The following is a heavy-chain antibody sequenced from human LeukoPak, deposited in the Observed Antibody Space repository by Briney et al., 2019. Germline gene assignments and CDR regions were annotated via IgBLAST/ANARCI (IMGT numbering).Heavy chain of an antibody. J-gene: IGHJ4*02. Sequence: PGGTLRLSCAASGFAFSNYGMIWVRQAPGKGLEWVSGITGSGSTTYYADSVKGRFTISRDNSKNTLYLQMNSPRAEDTAAYYCAKDGNWARFENWGQGTLVTVSP. CDR1: GFAFSNYG. CDR3: AKDGNWARFEN. CDR2: ITGSGSTT. D-gene: IGHD7-27*01. V-gene: IGHV3-23*01.